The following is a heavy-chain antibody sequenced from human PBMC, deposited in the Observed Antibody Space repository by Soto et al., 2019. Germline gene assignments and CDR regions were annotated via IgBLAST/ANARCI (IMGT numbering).Heavy chain of an antibody. CDR2: IGYSGVST. V-gene: IGHV3-23*01. Sequence: EVQLLESGGGFIQPGGSLRLSCAASGFTFTNYAMSWVRQAPGKGLEWVSTIGYSGVSTYYADSVKGRFTISRDDSKNTLSLQMHSLRVEDTAVYYCASRDPGTSVDYWGQGTLVTVSS. CDR3: ASRDPGTSVDY. J-gene: IGHJ4*02. D-gene: IGHD1-7*01. CDR1: GFTFTNYA.